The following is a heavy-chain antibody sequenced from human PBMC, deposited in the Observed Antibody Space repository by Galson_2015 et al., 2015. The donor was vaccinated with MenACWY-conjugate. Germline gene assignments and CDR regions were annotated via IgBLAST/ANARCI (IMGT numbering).Heavy chain of an antibody. V-gene: IGHV3-21*01. CDR3: AREDLAWAFGLDY. Sequence: SLRLSCAASGFTFNTYPMNWVRQAPGEGLEWVSSITSGSDYIYYADSVKGRFTVSRDSAENSLYLQMNSLRPEDTAVYYCAREDLAWAFGLDYWGQGTLVTASS. J-gene: IGHJ4*02. CDR1: GFTFNTYP. CDR2: ITSGSDYI. D-gene: IGHD2/OR15-2a*01.